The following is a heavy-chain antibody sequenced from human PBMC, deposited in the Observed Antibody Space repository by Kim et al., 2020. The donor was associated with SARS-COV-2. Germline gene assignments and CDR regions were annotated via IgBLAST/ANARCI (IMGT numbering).Heavy chain of an antibody. J-gene: IGHJ4*02. CDR2: VNPHDSST. V-gene: IGHV1-46*01. CDR3: GREIGIHLDTNYNFWTGYIDY. Sequence: ASVKVSCTASGYTFTKFYIHWVRQAPGQGLEWMGMVNPHDSSTSIAQNFQGRVTVTSDTSTSTVSMDLSSLTSADTAVYYCGREIGIHLDTNYNFWTGYIDYWGQGTLVTVSS. D-gene: IGHD3-3*01. CDR1: GYTFTKFY.